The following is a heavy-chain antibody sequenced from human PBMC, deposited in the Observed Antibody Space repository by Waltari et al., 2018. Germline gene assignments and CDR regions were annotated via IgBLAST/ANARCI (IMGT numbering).Heavy chain of an antibody. CDR2: ISGSGGST. CDR3: AKARYDFWSGYYPLNNYYYYMDV. CDR1: GFTFSSYA. V-gene: IGHV3-23*01. J-gene: IGHJ6*03. Sequence: EVQLLESGGGLVQPGGSLRLSCAASGFTFSSYAMSWVRQAPGKGLDWVSAISGSGGSTYYADSVKGRFTISRDNSKNTLYLQMNSLRAEDTAVYYCAKARYDFWSGYYPLNNYYYYMDVWGKGTTVTVSS. D-gene: IGHD3-3*01.